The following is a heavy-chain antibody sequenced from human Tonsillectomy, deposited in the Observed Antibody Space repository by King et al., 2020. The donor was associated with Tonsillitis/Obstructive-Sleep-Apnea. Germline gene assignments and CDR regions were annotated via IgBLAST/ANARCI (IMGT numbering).Heavy chain of an antibody. Sequence: EVQLVESGGGLVQPGGSLRLSCAASGFTFSTYWMMWVRQAPGRGLEWVANIKQDGSTKNYVDSLTGRFTISRDNAKRSLYLQMDSLRAEDTAVYYCARDANPRVSSVSFDALDIWGQGTMVTVSS. D-gene: IGHD5/OR15-5a*01. J-gene: IGHJ3*02. CDR2: IKQDGSTK. V-gene: IGHV3-7*03. CDR3: ARDANPRVSSVSFDALDI. CDR1: GFTFSTYW.